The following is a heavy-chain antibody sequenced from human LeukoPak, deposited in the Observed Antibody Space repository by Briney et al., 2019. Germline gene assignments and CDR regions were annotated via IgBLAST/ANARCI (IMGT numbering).Heavy chain of an antibody. V-gene: IGHV4-39*01. CDR3: ARMARGSYFDY. CDR2: IYYSGST. Sequence: SETLSLTCTVSGGSISSSSYYWGWIRQPPGKGLEWIGSIYYSGSTYYNPSLKSRVTISVDTSKNQFSLKLSSVTAADTAVYYCARMARGSYFDYWGQGTLVTVSP. CDR1: GGSISSSSYY. D-gene: IGHD5-24*01. J-gene: IGHJ4*02.